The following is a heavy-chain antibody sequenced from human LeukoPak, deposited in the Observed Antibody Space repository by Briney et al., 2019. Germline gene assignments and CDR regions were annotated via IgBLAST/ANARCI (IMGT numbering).Heavy chain of an antibody. CDR1: GGSFSGYY. CDR2: INHSGST. CDR3: ARDSYDFWSGYYSDY. V-gene: IGHV4-34*01. D-gene: IGHD3-3*01. Sequence: DPSETLSLTCAVYGGSFSGYYWSWIRQPPGKGLEWIGEINHSGSTNYNPSLKSRVTISVDTSKNQFSLKLSSVTAADTAVYYCARDSYDFWSGYYSDYWGQGTLVTVSS. J-gene: IGHJ4*02.